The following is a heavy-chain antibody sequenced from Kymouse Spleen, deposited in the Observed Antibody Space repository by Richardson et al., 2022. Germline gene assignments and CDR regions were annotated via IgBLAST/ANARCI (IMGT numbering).Heavy chain of an antibody. CDR3: ARDGGIAVAGRFDY. V-gene: IGHV3-33*01. CDR2: IWYDGSNK. J-gene: IGHJ4*02. CDR1: GFTFSSYG. Sequence: QVQLVESGGGVVQPGRSLRLSCAASGFTFSSYGMHWVRQAPGKGLEWVAVIWYDGSNKYYADSVKGRFTISRDNSKNTLYLQMNSLRAEDTAVYYCARDGGIAVAGRFDYWGQGTLVTVSS. D-gene: IGHD6-19*01.